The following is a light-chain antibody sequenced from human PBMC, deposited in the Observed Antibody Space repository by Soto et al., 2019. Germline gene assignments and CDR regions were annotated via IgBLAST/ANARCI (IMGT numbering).Light chain of an antibody. Sequence: DMQMTQSPSTLSASVGDRVTITCRASQSISSWLAWYQQKPGKAPKLLIYDASSLESGGPSRFSGSGSGTEFSLTISSLQPDDFATYYCQQYNSYPYTFGQGTKVDI. J-gene: IGKJ2*01. CDR2: DAS. CDR1: QSISSW. V-gene: IGKV1-5*01. CDR3: QQYNSYPYT.